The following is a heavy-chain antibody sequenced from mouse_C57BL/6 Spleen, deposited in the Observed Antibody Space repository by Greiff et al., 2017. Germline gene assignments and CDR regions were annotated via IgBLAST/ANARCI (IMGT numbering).Heavy chain of an antibody. CDR3: ARGGLRGAMDY. J-gene: IGHJ4*01. V-gene: IGHV3-6*01. Sequence: DVKLQESGPGLVKPSQSLSLTCSVTGYSITSGYYWNWIRQFPGNKLEWMGYISYDGSNNYNPSLKNRISITRDTSKNQFFLKLNSVTTEDTATYYCARGGLRGAMDYWGQGTSVTVSS. D-gene: IGHD2-2*01. CDR1: GYSITSGYY. CDR2: ISYDGSN.